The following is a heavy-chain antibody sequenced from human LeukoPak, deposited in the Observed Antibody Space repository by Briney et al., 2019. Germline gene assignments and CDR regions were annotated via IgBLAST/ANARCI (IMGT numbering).Heavy chain of an antibody. Sequence: GGSLRLSCAASGFTFSSYAMHWVRQAPGKGLEWVAVISYDGSNKYYADSVKGRFTISRDNSKNTLYLQMNSLRAEDTAVYYCARSRRLWFGPRNYYFDYWGQGTLVTVSS. V-gene: IGHV3-30-3*01. J-gene: IGHJ4*02. CDR1: GFTFSSYA. CDR2: ISYDGSNK. D-gene: IGHD3-10*01. CDR3: ARSRRLWFGPRNYYFDY.